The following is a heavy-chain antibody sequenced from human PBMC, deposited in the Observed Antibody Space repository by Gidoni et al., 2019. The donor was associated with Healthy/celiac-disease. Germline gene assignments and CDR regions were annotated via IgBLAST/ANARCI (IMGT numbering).Heavy chain of an antibody. J-gene: IGHJ6*01. CDR2: IYYSGST. CDR3: ARVKTYCSSTSCRTYYYYGMDV. CDR1: GGSLSSGGYY. V-gene: IGHV4-31*03. D-gene: IGHD2-2*01. Sequence: QVHLQESGPGLVTPSPTLSLPCTVSGGSLSSGGYYWSWIRQHPGKGLEWIGYIYYSGSTYYNPSIKSRVTISVDTSKNQFSLKLSSVTAADTAVYYCARVKTYCSSTSCRTYYYYGMDV.